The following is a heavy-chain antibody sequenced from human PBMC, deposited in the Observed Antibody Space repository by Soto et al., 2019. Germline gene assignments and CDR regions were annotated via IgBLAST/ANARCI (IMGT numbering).Heavy chain of an antibody. J-gene: IGHJ6*02. V-gene: IGHV3-30-3*01. CDR2: ISYDGSNK. CDR1: GFAFISYA. CDR3: ARGQWELLPYYYYGMDV. D-gene: IGHD1-26*01. Sequence: GGSLRLSCAASGFAFISYAMHWVRQAPGKGLEWVAVISYDGSNKYYADSVKGRFTISRDNSKNTLYLQMNSLRAEDTAVYYCARGQWELLPYYYYGMDVWGQGTTVTVSS.